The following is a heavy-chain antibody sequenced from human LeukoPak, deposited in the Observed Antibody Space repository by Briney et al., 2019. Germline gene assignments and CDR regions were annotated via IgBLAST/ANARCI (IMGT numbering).Heavy chain of an antibody. CDR2: INPNSGGT. CDR1: GYTFIGYY. D-gene: IGHD1-14*01. Sequence: ASVKVSCKASGYTFIGYYMHWVRQAPGQGLEWMGWINPNSGGTNYAQKFQGRVTMTRDRSISTAYMELSRLRSDDTAVYYCVKDHTIRSFDYWGQGTLVTVSS. CDR3: VKDHTIRSFDY. V-gene: IGHV1-2*02. J-gene: IGHJ4*02.